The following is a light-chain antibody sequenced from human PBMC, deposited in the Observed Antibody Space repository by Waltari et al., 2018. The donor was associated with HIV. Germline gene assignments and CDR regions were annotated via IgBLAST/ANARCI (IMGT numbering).Light chain of an antibody. J-gene: IGKJ4*01. CDR2: WAS. CDR1: RTVFYSSDNRNY. V-gene: IGKV4-1*01. CDR3: QQYFSVPPT. Sequence: DIVMTQSPDSLPVSLGGRATINCTSSRTVFYSSDNRNYLAWYLQRPGQSPKVLIFWASTRAYGVPARFSGSGSGTDFSLTLSSLQADDVGIYYCQQYFSVPPTFGGGTKVEI.